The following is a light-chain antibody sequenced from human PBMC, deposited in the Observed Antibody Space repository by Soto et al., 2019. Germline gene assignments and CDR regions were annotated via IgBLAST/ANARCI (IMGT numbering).Light chain of an antibody. CDR2: AAS. V-gene: IGKV1-39*01. CDR1: QSVAKY. J-gene: IGKJ1*01. Sequence: DIQMTQSPSSLSASVGDRVTITCRATQSVAKYVNWYQQKPGQAPNLLIYAASGLNSGVPSTFSGSGSGTEFTLTISSVQPDDFATYFCQHYDTFSWTFGQGTKVDIK. CDR3: QHYDTFSWT.